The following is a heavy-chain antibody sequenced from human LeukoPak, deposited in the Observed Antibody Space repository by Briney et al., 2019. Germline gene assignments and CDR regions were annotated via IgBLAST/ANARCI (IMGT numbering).Heavy chain of an antibody. CDR2: FDPEDGKT. Sequence: GASVKVSCKVSGYILTDLSIHWVRQAPGKGPEWMGGFDPEDGKTIYAQKFQVRVTMTEDPSTDTAYMELSRLRSDDTAVYYCARDRYYDFWSGYGYYYYYMDVWGKGTTVTVSS. J-gene: IGHJ6*03. D-gene: IGHD3-3*01. V-gene: IGHV1-24*01. CDR1: GYILTDLS. CDR3: ARDRYYDFWSGYGYYYYYMDV.